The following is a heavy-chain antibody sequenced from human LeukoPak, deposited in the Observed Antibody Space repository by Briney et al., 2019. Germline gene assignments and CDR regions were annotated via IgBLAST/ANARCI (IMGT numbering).Heavy chain of an antibody. J-gene: IGHJ4*02. D-gene: IGHD2-2*01. V-gene: IGHV3-30*02. Sequence: GGSLRLSCAASGFTFSSYWMSWVRQAPGKGLEWVAFIRYDGSNKYYADSVKGRFTISRDNSKNTLYLQMNSLRAEDTAVYYCAKDGSGLVPAATFFDYWGQGTLVTVSS. CDR3: AKDGSGLVPAATFFDY. CDR1: GFTFSSYW. CDR2: IRYDGSNK.